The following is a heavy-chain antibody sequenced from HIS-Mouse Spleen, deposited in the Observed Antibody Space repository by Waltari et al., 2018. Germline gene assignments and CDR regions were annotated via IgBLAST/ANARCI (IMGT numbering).Heavy chain of an antibody. J-gene: IGHJ4*02. Sequence: EVQLLESGGGLVQPGGSLRLSCAASGFTFSSYAMSWVRQAPGKGVGWVSAFSGSGVTTYSADSVQGRFTISRDNSKNTLYLQMNSLRAEDTAVYYCATRMYYDILTGYDYWGQGTLVTVSS. CDR3: ATRMYYDILTGYDY. V-gene: IGHV3-23*01. CDR1: GFTFSSYA. CDR2: FSGSGVTT. D-gene: IGHD3-9*01.